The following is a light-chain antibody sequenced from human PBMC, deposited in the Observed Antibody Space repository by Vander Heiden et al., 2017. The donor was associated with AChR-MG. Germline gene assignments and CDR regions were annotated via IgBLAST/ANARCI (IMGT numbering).Light chain of an antibody. CDR3: CSYAGRHTSDVL. J-gene: IGLJ2*01. Sequence: QSALTQPRSVSGSPGQSVTMSCTGTSSDVGGYHYVSWYQQHPGKAPQLIIYDITKRPSGVPDRFSGSKSGKTASLTISGLQADDEADYYCCSYAGRHTSDVLFGGGTKLTVL. V-gene: IGLV2-11*01. CDR1: SSDVGGYHY. CDR2: DIT.